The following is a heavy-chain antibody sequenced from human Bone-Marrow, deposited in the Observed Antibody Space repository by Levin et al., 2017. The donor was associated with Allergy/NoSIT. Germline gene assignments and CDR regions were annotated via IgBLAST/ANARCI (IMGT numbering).Heavy chain of an antibody. CDR2: IIPIFGTA. J-gene: IGHJ5*02. D-gene: IGHD4-17*01. V-gene: IGHV1-69*06. Sequence: AASVKVSCKASGGTFSSYAISWVRQAPGQGLEWMGGIIPIFGTANYAQKFQGRVTITADKSTSTAYMELSSLRSEDTAVYYCARDEEESLTTPSTWGQGTLVTVSS. CDR3: ARDEEESLTTPST. CDR1: GGTFSSYA.